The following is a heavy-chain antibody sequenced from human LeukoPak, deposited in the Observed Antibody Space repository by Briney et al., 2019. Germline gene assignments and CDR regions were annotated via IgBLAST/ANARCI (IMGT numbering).Heavy chain of an antibody. Sequence: SETLSLTCTVSGGSISSSSYYWGWIRQPPGTGLEWIGSIYYSGSTYYNPSLKSRVTISVDTSKNQFSLKLSSVTAADTAVYYCQGNIPAFDIWGQGTMVTVSS. CDR1: GGSISSSSYY. V-gene: IGHV4-39*01. J-gene: IGHJ3*02. CDR3: QGNIPAFDI. D-gene: IGHD2/OR15-2a*01. CDR2: IYYSGST.